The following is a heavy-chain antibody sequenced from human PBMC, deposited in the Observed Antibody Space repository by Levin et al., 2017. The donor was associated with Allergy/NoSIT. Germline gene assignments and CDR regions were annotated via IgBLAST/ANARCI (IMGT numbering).Heavy chain of an antibody. J-gene: IGHJ4*02. V-gene: IGHV1-2*02. CDR3: ASLGEVSLDY. CDR2: INPNSGGT. CDR1: GYIFTGFY. D-gene: IGHD3-16*02. Sequence: ASVKVSCKASGYIFTGFYMHWVRQAPGQGVEWMGWINPNSGGTHYAQKFQGRVTLTRDTSISTTYMELSRLTSDDTAVYYCASLGEVSLDYWGQGTLVTVSS.